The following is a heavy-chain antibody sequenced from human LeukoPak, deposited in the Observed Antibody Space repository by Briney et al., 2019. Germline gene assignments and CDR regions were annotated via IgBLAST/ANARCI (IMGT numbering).Heavy chain of an antibody. V-gene: IGHV4-59*01. CDR1: GGSISSYY. J-gene: IGHJ4*02. CDR2: IYYSGST. D-gene: IGHD2-2*01. CDR3: ARLKCISTTCPSRYVMDV. Sequence: PSETLSLTCSVSGGSISSYYWSWIRQPPGKGLEYIGYIYYSGSTNYNPSLKSRVTISVDTSKDQFSLNLTSVTAADTAVYYCARLKCISTTCPSRYVMDVWGQGTLVTVS.